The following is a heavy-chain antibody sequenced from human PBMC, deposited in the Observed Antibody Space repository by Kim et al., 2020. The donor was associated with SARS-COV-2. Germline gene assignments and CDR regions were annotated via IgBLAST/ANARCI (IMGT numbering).Heavy chain of an antibody. J-gene: IGHJ4*02. CDR2: ISHSGTT. V-gene: IGHV4-34*01. CDR1: AGSFSGHY. Sequence: SETLSLTCAVYAGSFSGHYWNWIRQSPGVGLEWVGEISHSGTTKYNPSLQSRVTLSVDTSKNQFSLKLTAVTAADTAAYYCAPRSASAGVDWWGQGTPVT. D-gene: IGHD4-17*01. CDR3: APRSASAGVDW.